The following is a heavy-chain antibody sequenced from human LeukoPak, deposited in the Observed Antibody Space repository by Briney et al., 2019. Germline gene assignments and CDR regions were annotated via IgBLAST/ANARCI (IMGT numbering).Heavy chain of an antibody. Sequence: ASVKVSCKASGYTFTSYDINWVRQATGQGLEWMGWMNPNSGNTGYAQKFQGRVTITRNTSISTAYMELSSLRSEDTAVYYCARVRRYCSSTSCYGPFAYWGQGTLVTVSS. D-gene: IGHD2-2*01. CDR3: ARVRRYCSSTSCYGPFAY. CDR1: GYTFTSYD. V-gene: IGHV1-8*03. J-gene: IGHJ4*02. CDR2: MNPNSGNT.